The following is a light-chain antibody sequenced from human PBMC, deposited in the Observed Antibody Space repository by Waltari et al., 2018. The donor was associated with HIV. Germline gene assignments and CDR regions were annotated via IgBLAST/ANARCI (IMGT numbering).Light chain of an antibody. J-gene: IGLJ2*01. V-gene: IGLV2-14*01. Sequence: QSVLTQPASVSGSPGQSITLSCTGPSSDVGGYNYVSGYQQTPGKAPKPLIYEVSNRPSGVSNRFSGSKSGNTASLTISGLQAEDEADYYCTSYTSSSTVVFGGGTKLTVL. CDR1: SSDVGGYNY. CDR3: TSYTSSSTVV. CDR2: EVS.